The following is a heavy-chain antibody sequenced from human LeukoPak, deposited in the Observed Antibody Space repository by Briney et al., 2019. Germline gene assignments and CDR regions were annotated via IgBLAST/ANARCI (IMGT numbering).Heavy chain of an antibody. J-gene: IGHJ5*02. D-gene: IGHD6-13*01. Sequence: PGGSLRLSCAASGFTFNSYSMNWVRQAPGKGLEWVSSISSSSSYIYYADSVKGRFTISRDNAKNSLYLQMNSLRAEDTAVYYCARDHRYSSNWYESEWFDPWGQGTLVTVSS. V-gene: IGHV3-21*01. CDR3: ARDHRYSSNWYESEWFDP. CDR1: GFTFNSYS. CDR2: ISSSSSYI.